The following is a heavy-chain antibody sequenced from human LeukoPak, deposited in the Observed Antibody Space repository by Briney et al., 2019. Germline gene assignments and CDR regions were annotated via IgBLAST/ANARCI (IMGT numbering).Heavy chain of an antibody. J-gene: IGHJ4*02. CDR3: AKDPRGSLERRGHFDF. V-gene: IGHV3-23*01. D-gene: IGHD1-1*01. CDR1: GFAFDIYA. CDR2: ISASGGST. Sequence: GGSLRLSCAASGFAFDIYAMTWVRQAPGKGLEWVSGISASGGSTYYADSVKGRFTISRDNSKNMVYLQMNSLRGEDTAVYYCAKDPRGSLERRGHFDFWGQGTLVTVSS.